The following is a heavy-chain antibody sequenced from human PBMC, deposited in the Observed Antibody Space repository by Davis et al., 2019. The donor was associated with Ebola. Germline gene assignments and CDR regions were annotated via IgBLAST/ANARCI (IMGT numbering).Heavy chain of an antibody. V-gene: IGHV1-58*02. D-gene: IGHD1-14*01. CDR2: IVLGNGNT. CDR3: AASAGTVGKFDY. J-gene: IGHJ4*01. CDR1: GFTFTGSA. Sequence: AASVKVSCKASGFTFTGSAMQWVRQARGQGLEWMGWIVLGNGNTNYAQKFQGRVTITRDMSTSTSYLDLSNLRPEDTAVYYCAASAGTVGKFDYWGQGTLVTVSS.